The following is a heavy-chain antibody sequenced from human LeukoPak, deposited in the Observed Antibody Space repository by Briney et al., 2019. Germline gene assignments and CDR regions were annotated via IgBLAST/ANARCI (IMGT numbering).Heavy chain of an antibody. D-gene: IGHD6-19*01. Sequence: SQTLSLTCAISGDSVSSNSAAWNWIRQSPSRGLEWLGRTYYRSKWYSDYAVSVKSRIAITPDTPQNQFSLHLNSVTPEDTAVYYCARAVAGTNHFDYWGQGTLVTVSS. V-gene: IGHV6-1*01. J-gene: IGHJ4*02. CDR2: TYYRSKWYS. CDR3: ARAVAGTNHFDY. CDR1: GDSVSSNSAA.